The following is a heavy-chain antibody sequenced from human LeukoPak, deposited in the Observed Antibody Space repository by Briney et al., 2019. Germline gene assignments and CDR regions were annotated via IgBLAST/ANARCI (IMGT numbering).Heavy chain of an antibody. D-gene: IGHD1-26*01. V-gene: IGHV3-53*01. CDR3: ARASTTKDAFDI. CDR2: IYSGGST. Sequence: GGFLRLSCAASGFTVSSNYMSWVRQAPGKGLEWVSVIYSGGSTYYADSVKGRFTISRDNSKNTLYLQMNSLRAEDTAVYYCARASTTKDAFDIWGQGTMVTVSS. CDR1: GFTVSSNY. J-gene: IGHJ3*02.